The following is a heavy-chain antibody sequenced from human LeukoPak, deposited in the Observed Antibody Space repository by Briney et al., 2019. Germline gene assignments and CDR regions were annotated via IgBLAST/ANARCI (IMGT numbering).Heavy chain of an antibody. CDR3: ARVNYGSATKEDY. Sequence: SETLSLTCTVSGGSISSYYWSWIRQPPGKGLEWIGYVYYSGSTNYNPSLKSRVTVSVDSSKNQFSLKLTSVIAADTAIYYCARVNYGSATKEDYWGQGTLVTVSS. J-gene: IGHJ4*02. CDR1: GGSISSYY. CDR2: VYYSGST. D-gene: IGHD3-10*01. V-gene: IGHV4-59*01.